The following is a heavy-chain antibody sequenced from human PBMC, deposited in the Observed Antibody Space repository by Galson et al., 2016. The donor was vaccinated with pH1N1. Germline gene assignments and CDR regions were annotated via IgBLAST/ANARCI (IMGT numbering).Heavy chain of an antibody. J-gene: IGHJ4*02. D-gene: IGHD1-14*01. CDR2: ISSRGTTI. CDR3: ARDRTRRGALPGNFFDS. V-gene: IGHV3-48*01. Sequence: SLRLSCAASGFTFIGYTMNWVRQAPGKGPEWLSYISSRGTTISYAASVKGRFTISRDNARNSLFLDMNNLRSDDTAIYYCARDRTRRGALPGNFFDSWGQGTLVTVSS. CDR1: GFTFIGYT.